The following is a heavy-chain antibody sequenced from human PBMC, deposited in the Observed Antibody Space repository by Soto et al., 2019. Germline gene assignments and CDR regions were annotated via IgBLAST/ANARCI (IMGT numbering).Heavy chain of an antibody. CDR1: GFTFRSYA. J-gene: IGHJ5*01. Sequence: GGSLRLSCAASGFTFRSYAMHWVRQAPGKGLEWVAVISSDENNRSYADSVKGRFTISRDNTKNTLDLQVDSLRAEDTAVYYCARALDTTMASKDNWFDSSGQGTLVTVSS. D-gene: IGHD5-18*01. CDR3: ARALDTTMASKDNWFDS. CDR2: ISSDENNR. V-gene: IGHV3-30-3*01.